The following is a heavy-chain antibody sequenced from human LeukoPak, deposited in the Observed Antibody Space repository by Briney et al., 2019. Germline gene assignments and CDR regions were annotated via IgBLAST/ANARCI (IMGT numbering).Heavy chain of an antibody. Sequence: ASVKVSCKTSSDTFTSYGISWVRQAPGQGLEWMGWISAYNGNTNYAQKLQGRVTMTTDTSTSTAYMELRSLRSDDTAVYYCARDLNPFYYDSSGYYRDWYFDLWGRGTLVTVSS. J-gene: IGHJ2*01. CDR1: SDTFTSYG. D-gene: IGHD3-22*01. V-gene: IGHV1-18*01. CDR3: ARDLNPFYYDSSGYYRDWYFDL. CDR2: ISAYNGNT.